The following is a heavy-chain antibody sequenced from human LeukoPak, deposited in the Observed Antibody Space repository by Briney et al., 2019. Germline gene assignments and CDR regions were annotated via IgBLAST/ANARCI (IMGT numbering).Heavy chain of an antibody. V-gene: IGHV4-59*01. CDR2: IYYSGST. CDR1: GGSISSYC. CDR3: ARDQDSSSWYGNYYYGMDV. J-gene: IGHJ6*02. D-gene: IGHD6-13*01. Sequence: SETLSLTCTVSGGSISSYCWSWIRQPPGKGLEWIGYIYYSGSTNYNPSLKSRVTISVDTSKNQFSLKLSSVTAADTAVYYCARDQDSSSWYGNYYYGMDVWGQGTTVTVSS.